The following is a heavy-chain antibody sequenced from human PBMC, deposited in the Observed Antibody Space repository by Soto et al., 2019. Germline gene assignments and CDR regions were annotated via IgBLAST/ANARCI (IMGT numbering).Heavy chain of an antibody. D-gene: IGHD1-26*01. Sequence: ASVKVSCKASGGTFSSYAISWVRQAPGQGLEWMGGIIPIFGTANYAQKFQGRVTITADESTSTAYMELSSLRSEDTAVYYCARAPGSYYESSYFDYWGQGTLVTVSS. CDR3: ARAPGSYYESSYFDY. CDR2: IIPIFGTA. V-gene: IGHV1-69*13. CDR1: GGTFSSYA. J-gene: IGHJ4*02.